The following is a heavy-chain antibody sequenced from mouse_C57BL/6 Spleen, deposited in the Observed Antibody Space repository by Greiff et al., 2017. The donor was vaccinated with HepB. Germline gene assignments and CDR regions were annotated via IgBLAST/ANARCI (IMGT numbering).Heavy chain of an antibody. V-gene: IGHV5-17*01. CDR3: ARDGYYSYYAMDY. CDR1: GFTFSDYG. J-gene: IGHJ4*01. CDR2: ISSGSSTI. Sequence: DVHLVESGGGLVKPGGSLKLSCAASGFTFSDYGMHWVRQAPEKGLEWVAYISSGSSTIYYADTVKGRFTISRDNAKNTLFLQMTSLRSEDTAMYYCARDGYYSYYAMDYWGQGTSVTVSS. D-gene: IGHD2-3*01.